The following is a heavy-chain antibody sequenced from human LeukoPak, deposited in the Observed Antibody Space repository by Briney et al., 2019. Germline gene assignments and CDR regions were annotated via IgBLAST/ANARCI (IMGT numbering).Heavy chain of an antibody. D-gene: IGHD2/OR15-2a*01. CDR3: ATDLPFHYYYGMDV. Sequence: ASVKVSCKVSGYTLTELSMHWVRRAPGKGLEWMGGFDPEDGETIYAQKFQGRVTMTEDTSTDTAYMELSSLRSEDTAVYYCATDLPFHYYYGMDVWGQGTTVTVSS. J-gene: IGHJ6*02. CDR2: FDPEDGET. V-gene: IGHV1-24*01. CDR1: GYTLTELS.